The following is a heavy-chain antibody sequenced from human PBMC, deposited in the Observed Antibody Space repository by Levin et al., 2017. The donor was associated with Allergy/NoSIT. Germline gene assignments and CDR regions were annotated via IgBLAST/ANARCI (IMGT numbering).Heavy chain of an antibody. V-gene: IGHV3-74*01. Sequence: GGSLRLSCAASGFTFSTYWMHWVRQAPGKGLVWVSRINSDGSSTSYADSVKGRFTISRDNANNTLYLLMNSLRAEDTAVYYCTRETSTDYDAFDIWGQGTMVTVSS. CDR2: INSDGSST. CDR3: TRETSTDYDAFDI. J-gene: IGHJ3*02. D-gene: IGHD2/OR15-2a*01. CDR1: GFTFSTYW.